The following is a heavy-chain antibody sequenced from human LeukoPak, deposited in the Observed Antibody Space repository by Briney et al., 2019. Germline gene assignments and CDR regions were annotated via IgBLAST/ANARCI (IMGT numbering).Heavy chain of an antibody. CDR3: GGSEDGYIDY. CDR2: IKTDGTNT. CDR1: GFTFTRHW. V-gene: IGHV3-74*01. J-gene: IGHJ4*02. D-gene: IGHD5-24*01. Sequence: GGSLRLSCAASGFTFTRHWMHWVRQAPGKGLEWVSRIKTDGTNTIYADFVEGRFTISRDNARNILYLQMSSLRAGDTAVYYCGGSEDGYIDYWGQGTLVTVSS.